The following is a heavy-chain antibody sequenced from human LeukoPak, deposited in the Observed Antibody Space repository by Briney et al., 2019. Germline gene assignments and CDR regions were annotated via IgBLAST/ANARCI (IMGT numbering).Heavy chain of an antibody. V-gene: IGHV5-51*01. J-gene: IGHJ3*01. CDR3: ARRRRDAFDV. CDR1: RDMFAFYW. Sequence: GESLKISCKVSRDMFAFYWIAWVRQMPGKGLECMGIIWPEDSDTRYSPSFRGQVTISADKSIRTASLQWNSLKASDTAMYYCARRRRDAFDVWGQGTMVTVSS. CDR2: IWPEDSDT.